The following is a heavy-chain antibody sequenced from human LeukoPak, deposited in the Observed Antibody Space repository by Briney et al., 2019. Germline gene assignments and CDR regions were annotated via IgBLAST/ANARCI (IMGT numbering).Heavy chain of an antibody. V-gene: IGHV4-34*01. Sequence: SETLSLSCAVYGGSFSGYYWSWIRQPPGKGLEWIGEINHSGSTNYNPSLKSRVTISVDTPKNQFSLKLSSVTAADTAVYYCAREALRGGYSIDYWGQGTLVTVSS. D-gene: IGHD5-24*01. CDR3: AREALRGGYSIDY. CDR2: INHSGST. CDR1: GGSFSGYY. J-gene: IGHJ4*02.